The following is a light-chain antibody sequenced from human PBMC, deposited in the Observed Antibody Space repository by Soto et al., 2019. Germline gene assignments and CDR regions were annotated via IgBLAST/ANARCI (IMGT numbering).Light chain of an antibody. CDR2: AAS. J-gene: IGKJ1*01. CDR1: QSISYF. V-gene: IGKV1-39*01. CDR3: QQSYSPPRT. Sequence: DIQVNQPPSFLSAXVGDXGTIXXRASQSISYFLNWYREKPGQAPELLIYAASILQSGVPSRFSGSDSRTEFTLTITSLQPEDFAPYYCQQSYSPPRTFCQETKVDI.